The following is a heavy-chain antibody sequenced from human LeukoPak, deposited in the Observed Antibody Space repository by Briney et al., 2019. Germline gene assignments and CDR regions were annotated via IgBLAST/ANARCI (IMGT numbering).Heavy chain of an antibody. V-gene: IGHV3-30*19. J-gene: IGHJ6*02. Sequence: GGSLRLSCAASGFTFSSYGMHWVRQAPGKGLEWVAVISDDGSNKYYADSVKGRFTISRDNSKNTVYLQMDSLRAEDTAVYYWGGERGAAYYYYGRDVGAQGPTVTVSS. D-gene: IGHD1-26*01. CDR2: ISDDGSNK. CDR3: GGERGAAYYYYGRDV. CDR1: GFTFSSYG.